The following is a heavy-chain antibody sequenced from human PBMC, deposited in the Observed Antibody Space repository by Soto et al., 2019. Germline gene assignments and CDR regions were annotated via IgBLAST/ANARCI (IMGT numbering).Heavy chain of an antibody. D-gene: IGHD3-9*01. V-gene: IGHV3-53*04. J-gene: IGHJ5*02. CDR2: IYSGGST. CDR3: ARGFTDILTGYYWFDP. CDR1: GFTVSSNY. Sequence: GGSLRLSCAASGFTVSSNYMSWVRQAPGKGLEWVSVIYSGGSTYYADSVKGRFTISRHNSKNTLYLQMNSLRAEDTAVYYCARGFTDILTGYYWFDPWGQGTLVTVSS.